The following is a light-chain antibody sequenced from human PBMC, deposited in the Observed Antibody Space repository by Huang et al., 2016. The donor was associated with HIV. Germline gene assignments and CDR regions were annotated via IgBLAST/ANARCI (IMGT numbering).Light chain of an antibody. CDR3: QQYDNLHLS. CDR2: DAS. V-gene: IGKV1-33*01. CDR1: QDITNH. J-gene: IGKJ4*01. Sequence: IQTTQSPSSLSASVGDRVTLTCQATQDITNHLNWSQQKPGQAPKLLIYDASTLETGVPSRFSGSGSGTHFTFTIASLQPEDVATYYCQQYDNLHLSFGGGTKVGVK.